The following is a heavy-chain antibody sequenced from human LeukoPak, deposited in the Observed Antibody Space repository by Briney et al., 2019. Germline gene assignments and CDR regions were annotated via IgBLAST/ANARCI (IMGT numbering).Heavy chain of an antibody. D-gene: IGHD3-22*01. J-gene: IGHJ4*02. CDR2: ISGSGGST. CDR1: GFTFSNYA. CDR3: AKGTDYYDSSGPGY. V-gene: IGHV3-23*01. Sequence: GGSLRLSCAASGFTFSNYAMSWVRQAPGKGLEWVSTISGSGGSTYYADSVKGRFTISRDNSKNTLYLQMNSLRAEDTAVYYCAKGTDYYDSSGPGYWGQETLVTVSS.